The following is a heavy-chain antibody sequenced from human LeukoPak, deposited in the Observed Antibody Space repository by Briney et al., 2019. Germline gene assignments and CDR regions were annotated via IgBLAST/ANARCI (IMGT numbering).Heavy chain of an antibody. Sequence: PGGSLRLSCATSGFTFSNYWMSWVRQAPGKGLEWVSYISSSSSTIYYADSVKGRFTISRDNSKNTLYLQMNSLRAEDTAVYYCAKGLDPYYYGSGSYCFDYWGQGTLVTVSS. J-gene: IGHJ4*02. CDR2: ISSSSSTI. V-gene: IGHV3-48*01. CDR1: GFTFSNYW. CDR3: AKGLDPYYYGSGSYCFDY. D-gene: IGHD3-10*01.